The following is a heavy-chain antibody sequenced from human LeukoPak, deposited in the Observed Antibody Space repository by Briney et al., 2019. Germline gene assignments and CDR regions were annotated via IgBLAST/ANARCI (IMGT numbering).Heavy chain of an antibody. Sequence: ASVKVSCKASGGTFSSYAISWVRQAPGQGLEWMGGIIPIFGTANYAQKFQGRVMITADESTSTAYMELSSLRSEDTAVYYCAREIDDYSIVQSQYYGMDVWGQGTTVTVSS. CDR2: IIPIFGTA. V-gene: IGHV1-69*13. D-gene: IGHD4-11*01. CDR3: AREIDDYSIVQSQYYGMDV. J-gene: IGHJ6*02. CDR1: GGTFSSYA.